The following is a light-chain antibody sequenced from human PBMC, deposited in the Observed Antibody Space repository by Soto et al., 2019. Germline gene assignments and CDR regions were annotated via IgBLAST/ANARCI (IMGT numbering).Light chain of an antibody. V-gene: IGKV3-11*01. CDR3: QQRSNWPIT. J-gene: IGKJ5*01. Sequence: EIVLTQSPATLSLSPGERATLSCRASQSVSSYLAWYQQKAGQAPRLLIYDTSNRATGIPARFSGSGSGTDFTLTISSLDPEDFAVYYCQQRSNWPITFGQGTRLEIK. CDR1: QSVSSY. CDR2: DTS.